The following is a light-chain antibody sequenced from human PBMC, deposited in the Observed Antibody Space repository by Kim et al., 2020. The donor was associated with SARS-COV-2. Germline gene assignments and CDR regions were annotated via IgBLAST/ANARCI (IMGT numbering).Light chain of an antibody. CDR3: QQRSNWPPEIT. V-gene: IGKV3-11*01. CDR2: DAS. J-gene: IGKJ5*01. CDR1: QSVSTS. Sequence: EIVLTQSPATLSLSPGERATLSCRASQSVSTSLTWYQQKPGQAPRLLIYDASNRATGIPARFSGSGSGTDFTLTISSLEPEDFAVYYCQQRSNWPPEITFGQGTRLEIK.